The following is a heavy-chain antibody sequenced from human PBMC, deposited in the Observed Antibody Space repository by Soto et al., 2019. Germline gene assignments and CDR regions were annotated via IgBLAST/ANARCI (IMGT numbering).Heavy chain of an antibody. D-gene: IGHD3-16*02. CDR2: IKSKTDGGTT. V-gene: IGHV3-15*07. J-gene: IGHJ4*02. CDR3: TTDPKSPTYYDYVWGSYREFDY. Sequence: EVQLVESGGGLVKPGGSLRLSCAASGFTFSNAWMNWVRQAPGKGLEWVGRIKSKTDGGTTDYAEPVKGRFTISRDDSKNTLYLQMNSLKTEDTAVYYCTTDPKSPTYYDYVWGSYREFDYWGQGTLVTVSS. CDR1: GFTFSNAW.